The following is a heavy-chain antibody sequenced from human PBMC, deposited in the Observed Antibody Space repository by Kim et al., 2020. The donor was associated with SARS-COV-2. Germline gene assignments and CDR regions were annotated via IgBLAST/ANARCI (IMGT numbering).Heavy chain of an antibody. CDR1: GGSISSGGYY. V-gene: IGHV4-31*03. Sequence: SETLSLTCTVSGGSISSGGYYWSWIRQHPGKGLEWIGYIYYSGSTYYNPSLKSRVTISVDTSKNQFSLKLSSVTAADTAVYYCARKRESRFDYWGQGTLVTVSS. CDR3: ARKRESRFDY. J-gene: IGHJ4*02. D-gene: IGHD3-10*01. CDR2: IYYSGST.